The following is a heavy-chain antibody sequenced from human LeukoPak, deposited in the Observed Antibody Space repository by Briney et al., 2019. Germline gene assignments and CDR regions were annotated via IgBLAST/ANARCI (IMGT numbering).Heavy chain of an antibody. CDR1: GFSFSSYS. J-gene: IGHJ4*02. V-gene: IGHV3-15*01. D-gene: IGHD4-17*01. CDR3: TAYGDYGY. CDR2: TKSKTDGCTT. Sequence: GGSLRLSCAVSGFSFSSYSMSWVRQAPGKGLEWVGRTKSKTDGCTTDYAAPVKGRFTISRDDSKNTLYLQMNSLKTEDTAVYYCTAYGDYGYWGQGTLVTVSS.